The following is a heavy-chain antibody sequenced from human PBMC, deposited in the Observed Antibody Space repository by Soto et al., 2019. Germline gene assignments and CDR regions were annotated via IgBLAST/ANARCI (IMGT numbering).Heavy chain of an antibody. CDR1: GGSISSYY. Sequence: QVQLQESGPGLVKPSETLSLTCTVSGGSISSYYWSWIRQPPGKGLEWIGYIYYSGSTNYNPSLKSRVTISVDTSKNQFSLKLSSVTAADTDVYYCARGRGGWFINQLLNAFDIWGQGTMVTVSS. CDR2: IYYSGST. V-gene: IGHV4-59*01. CDR3: ARGRGGWFINQLLNAFDI. J-gene: IGHJ3*02. D-gene: IGHD2-2*01.